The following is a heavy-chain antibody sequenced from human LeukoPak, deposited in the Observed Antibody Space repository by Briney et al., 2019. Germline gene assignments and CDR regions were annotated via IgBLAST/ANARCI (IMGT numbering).Heavy chain of an antibody. V-gene: IGHV3-53*01. J-gene: IGHJ6*02. CDR2: IYSGGST. Sequence: GGSLRLSCAASGFTVSSNYMSWVRQAPGKGLEWVSVIYSGGSTYYADSVKGRFTISRDNSKNTLYPQMNSLRAEDTAVYYCAKDRGVYYDFWSGPYYYYYYGMDVWGQGTTVTVSS. D-gene: IGHD3-3*01. CDR1: GFTVSSNY. CDR3: AKDRGVYYDFWSGPYYYYYYGMDV.